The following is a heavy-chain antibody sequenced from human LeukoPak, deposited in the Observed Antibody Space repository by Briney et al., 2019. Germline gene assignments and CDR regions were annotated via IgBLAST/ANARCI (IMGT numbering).Heavy chain of an antibody. J-gene: IGHJ3*02. CDR3: AADYGPDDAFDI. CDR1: GGSISSGGYY. V-gene: IGHV4-31*03. D-gene: IGHD3-16*01. Sequence: SQTLSLTCTVSGGSISSGGYYWSWIRQHPGKGLEWIGYIYYSGSTYYNPSLKSRVTISVDTSKNQFSLKLSSVTAADTAVYYCAADYGPDDAFDIWGQGTMVTVSS. CDR2: IYYSGST.